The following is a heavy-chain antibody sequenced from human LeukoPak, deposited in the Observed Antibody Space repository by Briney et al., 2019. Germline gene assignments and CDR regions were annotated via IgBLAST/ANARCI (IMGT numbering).Heavy chain of an antibody. D-gene: IGHD4-17*01. CDR1: GYTFTSYD. J-gene: IGHJ4*02. V-gene: IGHV1-8*01. CDR2: MNPNSGNT. CDR3: ARGVSVTTVTTYGY. Sequence: ASVKVSCKASGYTFTSYDINWVRQAPGQGLEWMGWMNPNSGNTGYARKFQGRVTMTRNTSISTAYMELSSLRSGDTAVYYCARGVSVTTVTTYGYWGQGTLVTVSS.